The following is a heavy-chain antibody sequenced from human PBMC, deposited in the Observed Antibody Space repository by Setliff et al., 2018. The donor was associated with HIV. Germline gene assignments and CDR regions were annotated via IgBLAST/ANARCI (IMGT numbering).Heavy chain of an antibody. V-gene: IGHV3-21*01. CDR3: ARDLGSSGYYTLDY. CDR1: GFTFSSYS. CDR2: ISSSSIYI. J-gene: IGHJ4*02. Sequence: PGGSLRLSCAASGFTFSSYSMNWVRQAPGKGLEWVSSISSSSIYIYYADSVKGRFTISRDNAKNSLYLQMNSLRAEDTSVYFCARDLGSSGYYTLDYWGQGTLVTVSS. D-gene: IGHD3-22*01.